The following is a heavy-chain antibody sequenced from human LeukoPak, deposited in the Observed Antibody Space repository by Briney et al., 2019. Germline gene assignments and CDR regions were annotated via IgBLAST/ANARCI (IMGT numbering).Heavy chain of an antibody. CDR2: INPNSGGT. V-gene: IGHV1-2*02. D-gene: IGHD3-22*01. J-gene: IGHJ4*02. Sequence: ASVKVSCKASGYTFTGYYMHWVRQAPGQGLEWMGWINPNSGGTNYAQKFQGRVTMTRDTSISTAYMELSRLRSEDTAVYYCARANYYSDTRGYYGAGFDDWGQGTLVTVSS. CDR3: ARANYYSDTRGYYGAGFDD. CDR1: GYTFTGYY.